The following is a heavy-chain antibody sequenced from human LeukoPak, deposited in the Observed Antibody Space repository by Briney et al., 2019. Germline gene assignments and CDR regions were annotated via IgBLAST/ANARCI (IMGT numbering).Heavy chain of an antibody. V-gene: IGHV3-23*01. CDR1: DFTFANYA. CDR3: SRLSRERLFDY. D-gene: IGHD1-26*01. J-gene: IGHJ4*02. Sequence: GGSLRLSCVGSDFTFANYAMTWVRLTPGKGLEWVSSIKGSGSYAMYADSVSGRFTTSRDNSRNTIFLQMNSLKTEDTAVYYCSRLSRERLFDYWGQGTLVTVSS. CDR2: IKGSGSYA.